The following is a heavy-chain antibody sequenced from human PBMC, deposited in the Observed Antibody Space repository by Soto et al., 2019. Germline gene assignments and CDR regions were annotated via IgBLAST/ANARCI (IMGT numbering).Heavy chain of an antibody. D-gene: IGHD6-19*01. CDR3: ARSAGWYAIHA. J-gene: IGHJ5*02. Sequence: QVQLQESGPGLVKPSGTLSLTCAVSGDSVSSPYYWCWVRQSPGKGLEWIGEVFHTGTTSYNPSLRSRVTISMDKSINQFSLDLSSATAADTAVYYCARSAGWYAIHAWGPGTLVIVSS. CDR2: VFHTGTT. CDR1: GDSVSSPYY. V-gene: IGHV4-4*02.